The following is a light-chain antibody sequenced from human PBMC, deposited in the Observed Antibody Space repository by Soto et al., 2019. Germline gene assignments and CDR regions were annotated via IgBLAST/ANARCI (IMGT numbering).Light chain of an antibody. CDR3: SSYTSSSTQ. CDR2: DVS. V-gene: IGLV2-14*01. CDR1: SSDVGGYNY. J-gene: IGLJ2*01. Sequence: QSALTQPASVSGSPGQSITISCTGTSSDVGGYNYFSWYQQHPGKAPKLMISDVSSRPSGVSNRFSGSKSGNTASLTLSGLQAEDEADYYCSSYTSSSTQFGGGTKLTVL.